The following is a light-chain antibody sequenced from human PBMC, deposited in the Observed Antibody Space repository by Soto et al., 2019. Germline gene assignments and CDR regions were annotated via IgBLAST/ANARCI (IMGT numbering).Light chain of an antibody. CDR3: SSYGGTNNFVI. Sequence: QSALTQPPSASGSPGQSVTISCSGTSSDVGAYNYVSWYQQHPGKAPKLMIYEVNKRPSGVPDRFSGSKSGNTASLTVSGLLADDEADYFCSSYGGTNNFVIFGGGTKLTVL. CDR2: EVN. J-gene: IGLJ2*01. CDR1: SSDVGAYNY. V-gene: IGLV2-8*01.